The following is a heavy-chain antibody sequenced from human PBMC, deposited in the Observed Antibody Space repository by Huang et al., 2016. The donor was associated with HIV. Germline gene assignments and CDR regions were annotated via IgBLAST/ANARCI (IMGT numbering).Heavy chain of an antibody. CDR2: ITYDGSNK. Sequence: QVQLVESGGGVVQPGRSLRLSCAACGFTFSNYAMHWVRQSPGKGLEWVAVITYDGSNKYYTTSEKGLFTISRDNSKNALYLQMNSLRAEDTAGYYCARRAVAGIYYYYYMDVWGKGTTVTVSS. J-gene: IGHJ6*03. CDR1: GFTFSNYA. V-gene: IGHV3-30-3*01. D-gene: IGHD6-19*01. CDR3: ARRAVAGIYYYYYMDV.